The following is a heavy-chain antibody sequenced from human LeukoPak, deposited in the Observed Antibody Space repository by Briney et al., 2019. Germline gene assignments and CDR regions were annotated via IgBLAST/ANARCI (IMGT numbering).Heavy chain of an antibody. Sequence: GESLKISCKVSGYSFSNYWIGWVRQMPGKGLEWMGIIYPGDSDTRFSPSFQGQVTISADKSISTAYLQWSSLKASDTAMYYCARLYSYGRYYFDYWGQGTLVTVSS. D-gene: IGHD5-18*01. CDR3: ARLYSYGRYYFDY. J-gene: IGHJ4*02. V-gene: IGHV5-51*01. CDR2: IYPGDSDT. CDR1: GYSFSNYW.